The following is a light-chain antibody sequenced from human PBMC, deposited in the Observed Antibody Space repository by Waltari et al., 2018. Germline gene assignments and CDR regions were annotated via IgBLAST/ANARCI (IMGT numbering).Light chain of an antibody. V-gene: IGKV1-39*01. CDR3: QQSYSSPYT. CDR2: AAS. Sequence: DIQMTQSPSSLSACVGDRVTITCRASQSIGRYLNWYQQKPGKAPKLLIFAASSLQSGVPSRFSGSGSGTDFTVTISSLQPEDFATYSCQQSYSSPYTFGQGTNLEIK. CDR1: QSIGRY. J-gene: IGKJ2*01.